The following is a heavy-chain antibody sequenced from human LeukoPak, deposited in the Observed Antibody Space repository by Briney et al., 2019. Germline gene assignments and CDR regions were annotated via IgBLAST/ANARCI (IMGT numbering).Heavy chain of an antibody. V-gene: IGHV3-7*01. D-gene: IGHD3-10*01. J-gene: IGHJ4*02. Sequence: GGSLRLSCAASGFTFSSYEMNWVRQAPGKGLEWVANIKQDGSEKYYVDSVKGRFTISRDNAKNSLYLQMNSLRAEDTAVYYCARNPRDYYGSGSYFDYWGQGTLVTVSS. CDR3: ARNPRDYYGSGSYFDY. CDR1: GFTFSSYE. CDR2: IKQDGSEK.